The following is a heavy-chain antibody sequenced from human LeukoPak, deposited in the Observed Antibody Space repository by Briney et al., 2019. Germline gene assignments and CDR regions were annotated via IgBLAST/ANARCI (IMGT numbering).Heavy chain of an antibody. V-gene: IGHV4-59*01. Sequence: PSETLSLTCTVSGGSISSYYWSWIRQPPGKGLEWIGYIYYSGSTNYNPSLKSRVTLSVDTSKNQFSLKLSSVTAADTAVYYCAGIQYYYDSSGHYPEYYYYYYMDVWGKGTTVTDSS. CDR3: AGIQYYYDSSGHYPEYYYYYYMDV. CDR2: IYYSGST. D-gene: IGHD3-22*01. CDR1: GGSISSYY. J-gene: IGHJ6*03.